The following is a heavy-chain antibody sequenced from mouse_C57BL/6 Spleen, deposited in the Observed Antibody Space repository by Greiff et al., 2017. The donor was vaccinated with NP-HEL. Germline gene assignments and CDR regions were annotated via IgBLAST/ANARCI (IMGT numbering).Heavy chain of an antibody. CDR3: ARLEGYYGSSYAMDY. D-gene: IGHD1-1*01. CDR1: GFTFSSYG. J-gene: IGHJ4*01. CDR2: LSSGGSYT. Sequence: EVKLVESGGDLVKPGGSLNLSCAASGFTFSSYGMSWVRQTPDKRLEWVATLSSGGSYTYYPDSVKGRFTISRDNDKNTLYLQMSSLKSEDTAMYYCARLEGYYGSSYAMDYWGQGTSVTVSS. V-gene: IGHV5-6*01.